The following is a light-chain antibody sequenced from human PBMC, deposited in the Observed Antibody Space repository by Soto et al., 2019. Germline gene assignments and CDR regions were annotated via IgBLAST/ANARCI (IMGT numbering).Light chain of an antibody. CDR1: TSNIGAFYG. CDR3: QSDDSTLSVV. V-gene: IGLV1-40*01. Sequence: QSVLTQPPSVSGAPGQSVNISCTGSTSNIGAFYGFHWYQQIRGTAPRLLIFANDNRPSGVPDRFSGSKSGTSASLTITGLQAEDEADYYCQSDDSTLSVVFGGGTMLTVL. CDR2: AND. J-gene: IGLJ2*01.